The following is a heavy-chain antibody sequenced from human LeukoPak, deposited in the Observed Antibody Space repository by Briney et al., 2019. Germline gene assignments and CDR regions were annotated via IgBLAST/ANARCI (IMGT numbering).Heavy chain of an antibody. Sequence: ASVKVSCKASGGTFSSYAISWVRQAPGQGLEWMGGIIPIFGTANYAQKFQGRVTITADESTSTAYMELSSLRSEDTAVYYCARDFYDILTGPPAANYYYYGMDVWGQGTTVTVSS. CDR3: ARDFYDILTGPPAANYYYYGMDV. J-gene: IGHJ6*02. CDR2: IIPIFGTA. D-gene: IGHD3-9*01. CDR1: GGTFSSYA. V-gene: IGHV1-69*01.